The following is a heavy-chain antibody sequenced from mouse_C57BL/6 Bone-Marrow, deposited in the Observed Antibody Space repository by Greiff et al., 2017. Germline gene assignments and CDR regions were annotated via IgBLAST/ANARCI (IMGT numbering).Heavy chain of an antibody. CDR1: GFTFSDYG. J-gene: IGHJ4*01. D-gene: IGHD2-3*01. Sequence: EVHLVESGGGLVQPGGSLKLSCAASGFTFSDYGMAWVRQAPRKGPEWVAFISNLAYSIYYADTVTGRFTISRENAKNTLYLEMSSLRSEDTAMYYCARRGWLLRGDYAMDYWGQGTSVTVSS. CDR3: ARRGWLLRGDYAMDY. V-gene: IGHV5-15*01. CDR2: ISNLAYSI.